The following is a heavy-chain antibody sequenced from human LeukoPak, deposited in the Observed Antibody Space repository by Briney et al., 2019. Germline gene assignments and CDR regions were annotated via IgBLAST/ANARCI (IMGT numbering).Heavy chain of an antibody. CDR3: ARLDGYKSFDY. CDR2: ISGSGGGT. D-gene: IGHD5-24*01. CDR1: GFTFSSYA. Sequence: GGSLRVSCEASGFTFSSYAMTWARQAPGKGLEWVSTISGSGGGTYYADSVKGRFTISRDNSKNTVYLQMNSLRAEDTAVYYCARLDGYKSFDYWGQGTLVTVSS. J-gene: IGHJ4*02. V-gene: IGHV3-23*01.